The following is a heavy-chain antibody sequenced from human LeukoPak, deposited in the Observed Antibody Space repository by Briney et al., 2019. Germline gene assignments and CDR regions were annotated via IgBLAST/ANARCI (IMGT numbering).Heavy chain of an antibody. CDR2: IYTSGST. Sequence: SETLSLTCTVSGDSISSGTYYWSWIRQPAGKGLEWIGRIYTSGSTNYNPSLKSRVTISVDTSKNQFSLKLSSVTAADTAVYYCAKGGHIVGATYYYDYWGQGTLVTVSS. D-gene: IGHD1-26*01. CDR3: AKGGHIVGATYYYDY. CDR1: GDSISSGTYY. V-gene: IGHV4-61*02. J-gene: IGHJ4*02.